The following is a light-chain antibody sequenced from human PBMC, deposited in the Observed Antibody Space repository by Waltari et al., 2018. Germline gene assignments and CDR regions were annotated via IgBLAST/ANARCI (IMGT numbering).Light chain of an antibody. J-gene: IGKJ1*01. Sequence: DVVMTQSPLSLPVTLGQPASISFRSSQSLIYSDGNTYLFLFQQRPGQSPKVLIYNVSNRDYGVPDRFSGSGSGTDFTLKISRVEAEDVGVYYCMKGTHWPTFGQGTKVEIK. CDR2: NVS. V-gene: IGKV2-30*01. CDR3: MKGTHWPT. CDR1: QSLIYSDGNTY.